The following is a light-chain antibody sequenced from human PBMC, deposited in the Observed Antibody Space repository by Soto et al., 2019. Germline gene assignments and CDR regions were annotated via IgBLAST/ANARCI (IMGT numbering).Light chain of an antibody. V-gene: IGKV3-20*01. CDR1: QSVTSNY. J-gene: IGKJ5*01. Sequence: IVLTQSPGTLSLSPGERATLSCRASQSVTSNYLAWYQQKPGQAPRLLIYAASTRASDIPDRFSGSVSGTDFTLTISRLEPEDFAIYYCQQYGTSPRITFGQGTRLDIK. CDR2: AAS. CDR3: QQYGTSPRIT.